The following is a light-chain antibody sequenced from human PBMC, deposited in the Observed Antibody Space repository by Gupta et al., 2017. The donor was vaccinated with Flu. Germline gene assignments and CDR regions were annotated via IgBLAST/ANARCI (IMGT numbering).Light chain of an antibody. CDR3: NSRDSSGNSDV. Sequence: SSELTHDPAVSVASGQPARITCRGDSLRSYYASWYQQKPGQAPVLVIYGKNNRPSGIPDRFSGSSSGNTASLTLTSAQAEDEADYYCNSRDSSGNSDVFGTGTKVTVL. CDR1: SLRSYY. CDR2: GKN. J-gene: IGLJ1*01. V-gene: IGLV3-19*01.